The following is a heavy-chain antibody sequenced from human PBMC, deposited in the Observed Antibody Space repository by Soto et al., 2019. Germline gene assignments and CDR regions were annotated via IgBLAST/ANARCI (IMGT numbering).Heavy chain of an antibody. Sequence: GASVKVSCKASGYTFTSYAMHWVRQAPGQRLEWLGWINAGNGNTKYSQKFQGRVTITRDTSASTAYMELSSLRSEDTAVYYCARNFETGYSSRPGGFYYFDYWGQGTLVTVSS. V-gene: IGHV1-3*01. CDR1: GYTFTSYA. J-gene: IGHJ4*02. D-gene: IGHD6-13*01. CDR2: INAGNGNT. CDR3: ARNFETGYSSRPGGFYYFDY.